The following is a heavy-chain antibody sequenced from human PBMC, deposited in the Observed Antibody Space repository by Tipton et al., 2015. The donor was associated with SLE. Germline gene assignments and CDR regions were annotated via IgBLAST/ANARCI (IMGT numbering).Heavy chain of an antibody. V-gene: IGHV6-1*01. CDR3: ARELEVFNKGGTLVDH. CDR1: GDSVSSNSAAA. D-gene: IGHD1-1*01. Sequence: PGLVKPSQTLSLTCAISGDSVSSNSAAAWNWIRQSPSRGLEWLGRTYYRSKWYTDYAESLKSRITIRPDTSKNQVSLQLNYVTPEDTAVYYCARELEVFNKGGTLVDHWGQGILVSVSS. CDR2: TYYRSKWYT. J-gene: IGHJ4*02.